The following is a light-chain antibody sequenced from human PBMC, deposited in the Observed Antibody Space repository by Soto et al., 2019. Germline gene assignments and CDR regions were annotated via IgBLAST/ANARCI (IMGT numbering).Light chain of an antibody. CDR1: HIGSKS. J-gene: IGLJ1*01. Sequence: SYELTQPPSVSVAPGQTARITCGGTHIGSKSVHWYQQKPGQAPVLVVYDDSDRPSGIPERFSGSNSGNTATLTISRVEDGDEADYYCQVWDSRSDHYVFGTGTKLTVL. V-gene: IGLV3-21*02. CDR2: DDS. CDR3: QVWDSRSDHYV.